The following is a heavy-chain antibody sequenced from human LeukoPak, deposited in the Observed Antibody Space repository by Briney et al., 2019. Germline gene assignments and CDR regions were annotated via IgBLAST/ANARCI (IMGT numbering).Heavy chain of an antibody. J-gene: IGHJ4*02. D-gene: IGHD6-19*01. V-gene: IGHV3-23*01. CDR3: AKGTAGWPYFFDY. CDR1: GFTFSSYA. CDR2: ISGSGDAT. Sequence: GGSLRLSCAASGFTFSSYAMSWVRQAPGKGLEWVSAISGSGDATYSADSVKGRFTISRDNSKNTLYLQMSSLRADDTAVYYCAKGTAGWPYFFDYWGQGTLVTVSS.